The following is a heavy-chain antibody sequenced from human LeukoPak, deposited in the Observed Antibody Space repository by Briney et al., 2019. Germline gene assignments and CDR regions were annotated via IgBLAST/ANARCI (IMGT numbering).Heavy chain of an antibody. CDR1: GFTFNNYG. V-gene: IGHV3-30*02. D-gene: IGHD6-13*01. J-gene: IGHJ4*02. Sequence: GSLRLSCAASGFTFNNYGMHWVRQAPGKGLEWVAFIRYNGNNQYYADSVEGRFTISRDNSKNTLYLQMNSLRAEDTAVYYCARLQQLEHWGQGTLVTVSS. CDR3: ARLQQLEH. CDR2: IRYNGNNQ.